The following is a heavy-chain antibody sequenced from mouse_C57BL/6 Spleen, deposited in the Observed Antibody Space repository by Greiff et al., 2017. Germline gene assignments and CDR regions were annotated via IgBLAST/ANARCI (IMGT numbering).Heavy chain of an antibody. CDR1: VYAFRSLW. J-gene: IGHJ2*01. CDR2: IYPGDGDT. Sequence: LVESGAELVKPGASVKISCKASVYAFRSLWINWVKLRPGMGLERIGQIYPGDGDTNYNGQFKGKATLTADKSSSTAYMQLSSLTSEDSAVYVCARVWSYDPDYWGQGTTHTVAS. V-gene: IGHV1-80*01. D-gene: IGHD2-12*01. CDR3: ARVWSYDPDY.